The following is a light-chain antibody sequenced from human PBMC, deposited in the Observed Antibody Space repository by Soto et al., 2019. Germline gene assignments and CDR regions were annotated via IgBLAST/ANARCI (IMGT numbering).Light chain of an antibody. Sequence: DIQMSQSPSSLSASIGDRVTITCRASHSISRYLNWYQEEPGKAPKLLIYGASTLQRGVPSRFSGSGSGTDFTLTISSLQPEDFTTYYCQQNYNTLITFGQGTRRESK. CDR1: HSISRY. CDR2: GAS. J-gene: IGKJ5*01. CDR3: QQNYNTLIT. V-gene: IGKV1-39*01.